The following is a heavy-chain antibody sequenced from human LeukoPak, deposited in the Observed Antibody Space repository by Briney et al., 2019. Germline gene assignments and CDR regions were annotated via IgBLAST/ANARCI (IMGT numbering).Heavy chain of an antibody. Sequence: PSETLSLTCTVSGGSISSGGYYWSWIRQHPGKGLEWIGYIYYSGSTYYNPSLKSRVTISVDTSKNQFSLKLSSVTAADMAVYYCARDPTPSDYGDYGFDYWGQGTLVTVSS. V-gene: IGHV4-31*03. CDR3: ARDPTPSDYGDYGFDY. D-gene: IGHD4-17*01. CDR1: GGSISSGGYY. J-gene: IGHJ4*02. CDR2: IYYSGST.